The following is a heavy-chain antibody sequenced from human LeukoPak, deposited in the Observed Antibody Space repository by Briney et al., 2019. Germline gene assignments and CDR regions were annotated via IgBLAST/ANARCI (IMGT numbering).Heavy chain of an antibody. CDR2: IYYSGST. D-gene: IGHD2-2*01. Sequence: PSETLSLTCTVSGDSISSTSYYWGWVRQPPGKGLEWIGYIYYSGSTNYNPSLKSRVTISVDTSKNQFSLKLSSVIAADTAVYYCARTTEGYCSSASCFGFSYSYYMDVWGKGTTVTISS. J-gene: IGHJ6*03. CDR3: ARTTEGYCSSASCFGFSYSYYMDV. V-gene: IGHV4-61*05. CDR1: GDSISSTSYY.